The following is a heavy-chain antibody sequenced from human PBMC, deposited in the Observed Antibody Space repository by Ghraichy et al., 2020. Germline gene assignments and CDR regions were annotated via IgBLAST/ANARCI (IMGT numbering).Heavy chain of an antibody. J-gene: IGHJ6*02. CDR2: IYYSGST. CDR1: GGSISSYY. D-gene: IGHD4-17*01. V-gene: IGHV4-59*01. CDR3: ARQPVRYYGMDV. Sequence: SETLSLTCTVAGGSISSYYWNWIRQPPGKGLEWIGYIYYSGSTNYNPSLKSRVTISVDTSKNQFSLKLSSVTAADTAVYYCARQPVRYYGMDVWGQGTTVTVSS.